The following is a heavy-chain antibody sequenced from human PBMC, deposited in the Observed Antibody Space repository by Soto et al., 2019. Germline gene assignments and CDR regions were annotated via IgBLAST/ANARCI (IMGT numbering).Heavy chain of an antibody. Sequence: SETLSLTCAVSSGSISSYYWSWIRQPPGKGLEWIGYIYYSGSTNYNPSLKSRVTISVDTSKNQFSLKLSSVTAADTAVYYCARVGDYGSPIDYWGQGTLVTVSS. CDR2: IYYSGST. V-gene: IGHV4-59*01. CDR1: SGSISSYY. D-gene: IGHD4-17*01. J-gene: IGHJ4*02. CDR3: ARVGDYGSPIDY.